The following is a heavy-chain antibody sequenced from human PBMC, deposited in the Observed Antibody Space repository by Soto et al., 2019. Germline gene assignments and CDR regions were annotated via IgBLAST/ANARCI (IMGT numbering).Heavy chain of an antibody. J-gene: IGHJ6*02. V-gene: IGHV1-69*06. CDR2: IIPIFGTA. CDR3: AREVMATNPHYYGMDV. CDR1: GGTFSSYA. Sequence: QVQLVQSGAEVKKPGSSVKVSCKASGGTFSSYAISWVRQVPGQGLEWMGGIIPIFGTANYAQKFQGRVTITADKSTSTAYMELSSLRSEDTAVYYCAREVMATNPHYYGMDVWGQGTTVTVSS. D-gene: IGHD2-21*01.